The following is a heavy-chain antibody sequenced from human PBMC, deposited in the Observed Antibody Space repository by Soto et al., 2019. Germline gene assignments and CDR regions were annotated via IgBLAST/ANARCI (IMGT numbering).Heavy chain of an antibody. Sequence: VQLLESGGGLVQPGGSLRLSCAASGFTFSSYAMSWVRQAPGKGLEWVSAISGDGGSTYYADSVKGRFTISRDNSKNTLYLQMNSLRAEDTAVYYCAKDPEGFGWFDPWGQGTLATVSS. CDR1: GFTFSSYA. J-gene: IGHJ5*02. D-gene: IGHD3-10*01. CDR2: ISGDGGST. CDR3: AKDPEGFGWFDP. V-gene: IGHV3-23*01.